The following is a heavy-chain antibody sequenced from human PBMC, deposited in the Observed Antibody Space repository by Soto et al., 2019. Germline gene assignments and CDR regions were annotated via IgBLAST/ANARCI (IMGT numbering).Heavy chain of an antibody. Sequence: EVELVESGGGLVKPGGSLTLSCAASGFTFRTYYMIWVRQAPGKGLEWVSAISAGSSNIYYAPSVKGRFTISRDNAKNSLYLQINSLRAEDTAVYSGARQYPDSSRHFDHWGQGTLVTVSS. J-gene: IGHJ4*02. D-gene: IGHD3-3*01. CDR2: ISAGSSNI. V-gene: IGHV3-21*01. CDR3: ARQYPDSSRHFDH. CDR1: GFTFRTYY.